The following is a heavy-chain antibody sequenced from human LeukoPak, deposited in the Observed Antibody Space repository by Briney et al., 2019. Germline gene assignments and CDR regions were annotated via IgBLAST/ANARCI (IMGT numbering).Heavy chain of an antibody. CDR2: INPSGGST. CDR3: ARLRYYDSSGYYAFDP. Sequence: ASVKVSCKASGYTFTSYYMHWVRQAPGQGLEWMGIINPSGGSTSYAQKFQGRVTMTRDTSTSTVYMELSSLRSEDTAVYYCARLRYYDSSGYYAFDPWGQGTLVTVSS. D-gene: IGHD3-22*01. CDR1: GYTFTSYY. V-gene: IGHV1-46*01. J-gene: IGHJ5*02.